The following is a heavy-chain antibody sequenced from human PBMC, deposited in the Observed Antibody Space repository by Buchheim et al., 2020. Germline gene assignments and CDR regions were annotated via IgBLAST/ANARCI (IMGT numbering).Heavy chain of an antibody. J-gene: IGHJ4*02. V-gene: IGHV4-31*03. CDR3: ARDGGYGSGSYRFDY. D-gene: IGHD3-10*01. Sequence: QVQLQESGPGLVKPSQTLSLSCTVSGGSISSGRYYWNWIRQHPGKGLEWIGYIYYSGSTYYNPSLKRRVTISVDTSKNQFSLKLSSVTAADTAVYYWARDGGYGSGSYRFDYWGQGTL. CDR2: IYYSGST. CDR1: GGSISSGRYY.